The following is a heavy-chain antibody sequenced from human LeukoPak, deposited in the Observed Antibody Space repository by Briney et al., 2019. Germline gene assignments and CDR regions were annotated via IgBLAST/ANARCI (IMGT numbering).Heavy chain of an antibody. CDR3: AKEAYCGGDCYLFDY. CDR2: IYYSGST. CDR1: SDSIYSSYDY. Sequence: PSETLSLTCTVSSDSIYSSYDYWVRIRQPPGKGLEWIGSIYYSGSTYYNSSLKRRVTISVDTSKNQFSLKLSSLTAADTAVYYCAKEAYCGGDCYLFDYWGQGTMVTVFS. V-gene: IGHV4-39*02. J-gene: IGHJ4*02. D-gene: IGHD2-21*02.